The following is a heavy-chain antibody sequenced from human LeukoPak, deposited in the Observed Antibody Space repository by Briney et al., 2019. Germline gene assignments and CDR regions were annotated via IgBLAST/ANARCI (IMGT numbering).Heavy chain of an antibody. Sequence: PGGSLRLSCAASGLTFSNSGMHWVRQAPGKGLEWVAVISYDGSNKYYADSVKGRFTISRDSSKNTLYLQVDSLRTEDTAVYYCASNTRASRYFDYWGQGTLVTVSS. CDR2: ISYDGSNK. CDR1: GLTFSNSG. J-gene: IGHJ4*02. CDR3: ASNTRASRYFDY. D-gene: IGHD1-26*01. V-gene: IGHV3-30*03.